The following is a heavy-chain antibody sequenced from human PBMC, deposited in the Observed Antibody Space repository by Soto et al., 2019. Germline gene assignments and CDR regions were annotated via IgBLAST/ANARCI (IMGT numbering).Heavy chain of an antibody. J-gene: IGHJ6*03. V-gene: IGHV4-59*01. CDR1: GGSISSYY. Sequence: SETLSLTCTVSGGSISSYYWSWIRQPPGKGLEWIGYIYYSGSTNYNPSLKSRVTISVDTSKNQFSLKLSSVTAADTAVYYCARGPYSNYLFNDYQDVWAKGTTVTVSS. CDR3: ARGPYSNYLFNDYQDV. CDR2: IYYSGST. D-gene: IGHD4-4*01.